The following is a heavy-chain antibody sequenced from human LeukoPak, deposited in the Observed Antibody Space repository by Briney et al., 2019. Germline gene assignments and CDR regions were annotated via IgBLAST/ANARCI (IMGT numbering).Heavy chain of an antibody. CDR1: GFTFSSSA. CDR2: ISSSGSTI. Sequence: GGSLRLSCAASGFTFSSSAMRWVRQAPGEGLEWVSYISSSGSTIYYADSVKGRFTISRDNSKNTLYLQMNSLSAEDTAVYYCARDFSAALVWYFALWGRGTLVTVSS. D-gene: IGHD6-13*01. CDR3: ARDFSAALVWYFAL. J-gene: IGHJ2*01. V-gene: IGHV3-48*01.